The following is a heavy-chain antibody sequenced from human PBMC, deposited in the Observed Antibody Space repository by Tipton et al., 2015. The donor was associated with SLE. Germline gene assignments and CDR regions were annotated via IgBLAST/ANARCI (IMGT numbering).Heavy chain of an antibody. D-gene: IGHD1-26*01. Sequence: SGVSFGDYEMNWVRQAPGRGLEWVSSISNSYIYYADSVKGRFSVSRDSANNSLYLQMNNLGAEDTAVYYCARGVGGSFYSWGQGTLVTVSS. V-gene: IGHV3-21*03. CDR3: ARGVGGSFYS. CDR2: ISNSYI. CDR1: GVSFGDYE. J-gene: IGHJ5*02.